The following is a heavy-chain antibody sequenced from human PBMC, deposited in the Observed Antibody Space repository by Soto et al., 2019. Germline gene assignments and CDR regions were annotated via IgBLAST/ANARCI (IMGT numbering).Heavy chain of an antibody. D-gene: IGHD3-10*01. CDR2: IGTAGDT. CDR1: GFTFSSYD. V-gene: IGHV3-13*01. CDR3: ARGFMVRDEYYYYYYGMDV. Sequence: EVQLVEAGGVLVQPGGSLRLSCAASGFTFSSYDMHWVRQATGKGLEWVSAIGTAGDTYYPGSVKGRFTISRENAKNSLYLQMNSLRAEDTAVYYCARGFMVRDEYYYYYYGMDVWGQGTTVTVSS. J-gene: IGHJ6*02.